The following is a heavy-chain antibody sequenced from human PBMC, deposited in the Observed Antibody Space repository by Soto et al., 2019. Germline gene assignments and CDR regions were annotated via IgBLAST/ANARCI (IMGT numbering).Heavy chain of an antibody. D-gene: IGHD2-2*01. V-gene: IGHV4-34*01. CDR1: GGSFSGYY. J-gene: IGHJ6*02. CDR3: ARGYKVVVPAVSRVSVGRYGMDV. Sequence: SETLSLTCAVYGGSFSGYYWSWIRQPPGKGLEWIGEINHSGSTNYNPSLKSRVTISVDTSKNQFSLKLSSVTAADTAVYYCARGYKVVVPAVSRVSVGRYGMDVWGQGTTVTVSS. CDR2: INHSGST.